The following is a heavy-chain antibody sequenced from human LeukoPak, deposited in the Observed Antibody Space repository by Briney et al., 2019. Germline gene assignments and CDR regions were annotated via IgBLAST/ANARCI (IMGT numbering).Heavy chain of an antibody. J-gene: IGHJ4*02. V-gene: IGHV1-18*01. D-gene: IGHD2-15*01. CDR2: ISAFNGNT. CDR1: GYTFSCYG. Sequence: ASVKVSCKASGYTFSCYGISWVRQAPGQGLEWMGWISAFNGNTNYAQKLQGRVTMTTDTSTSTAYMEMRSLRSDDTAVYYCARGLVVVAAVGFDYWGQGTLVTVSS. CDR3: ARGLVVVAAVGFDY.